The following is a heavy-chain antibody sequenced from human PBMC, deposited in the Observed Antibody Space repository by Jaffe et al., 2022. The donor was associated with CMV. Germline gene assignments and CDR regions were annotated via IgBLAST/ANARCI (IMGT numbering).Heavy chain of an antibody. CDR3: ARQLAYCGGDCYHWYFDL. V-gene: IGHV5-51*01. CDR1: GYSFTSYW. CDR2: IYPGDSDT. Sequence: EVQLVQSGAEVKKPGESLKISCKGSGYSFTSYWIGWVRQMPGKGLEWMGIIYPGDSDTRYSPSFQGQVTISADKSISTAYLQWSSLKASDTAMYYCARQLAYCGGDCYHWYFDLWGRGTLVTVSS. J-gene: IGHJ2*01. D-gene: IGHD2-21*02.